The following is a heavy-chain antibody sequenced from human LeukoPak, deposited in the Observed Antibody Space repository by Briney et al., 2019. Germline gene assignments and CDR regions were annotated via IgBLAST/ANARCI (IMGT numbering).Heavy chain of an antibody. V-gene: IGHV1-18*01. CDR3: ARDLGLLWPRDY. Sequence: ASVKVSCKASGYTFTSYGINWVRHALGQGLEWMGWISTYNGNTNYSQKFQGRVTMTTDTSTSTAYMELRSLRFDDTAVYYCARDLGLLWPRDYWGQGTLVTVST. J-gene: IGHJ4*02. CDR2: ISTYNGNT. CDR1: GYTFTSYG. D-gene: IGHD2-21*01.